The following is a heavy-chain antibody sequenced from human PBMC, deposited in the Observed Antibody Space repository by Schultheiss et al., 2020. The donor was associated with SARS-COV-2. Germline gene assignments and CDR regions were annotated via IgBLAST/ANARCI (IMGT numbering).Heavy chain of an antibody. CDR2: INHSGST. CDR3: ARVGRLSAFDY. D-gene: IGHD1-26*01. CDR1: GGSLSGYD. Sequence: SQTLSLTCGVYGGSLSGYDWSWIRQPPGKGLEWIGEINHSGSTNYNPSLKSRVTISVDTSKNQISLKLNSVTAADTAVYYCARVGRLSAFDYWGQGTLVTVSS. J-gene: IGHJ4*02. V-gene: IGHV4-34*01.